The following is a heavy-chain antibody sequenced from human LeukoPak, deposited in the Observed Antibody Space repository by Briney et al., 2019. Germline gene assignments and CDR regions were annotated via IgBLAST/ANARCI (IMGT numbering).Heavy chain of an antibody. J-gene: IGHJ5*02. D-gene: IGHD3/OR15-3a*01. V-gene: IGHV4-34*01. Sequence: SETLSLTCAVYGGSFSGYYWSWIRQPPGKGLEWIGEINHSGSTNYNPSLKSRVTISVDTSKNQFSLKLSSVTAADTAVYYCATEAIGRVGWFDPWGQGTLVTVSS. CDR3: ATEAIGRVGWFDP. CDR2: INHSGST. CDR1: GGSFSGYY.